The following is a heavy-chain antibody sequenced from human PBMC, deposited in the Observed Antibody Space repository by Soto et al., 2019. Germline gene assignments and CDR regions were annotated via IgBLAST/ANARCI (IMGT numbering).Heavy chain of an antibody. D-gene: IGHD1-26*01. CDR2: IIPIFGTA. CDR1: GGTFSSYA. J-gene: IGHJ5*02. CDR3: ARGGCRGRYYVLGNWFDP. V-gene: IGHV1-69*13. Sequence: ASVKISCTASGGTFSSYAISWVRQAPGQGLEWMGGIIPIFGTANYAQKFQGRVTITADESTSTAYMELSSLRSEDTAGYYCARGGCRGRYYVLGNWFDPWGQGTLVTVTS.